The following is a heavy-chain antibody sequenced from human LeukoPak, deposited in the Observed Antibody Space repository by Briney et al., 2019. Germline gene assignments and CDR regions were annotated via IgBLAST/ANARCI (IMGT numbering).Heavy chain of an antibody. D-gene: IGHD3-10*01. CDR1: GFTFSSYW. CDR3: ARAYGSGRGNWFDP. V-gene: IGHV3-74*01. Sequence: GGSLRLSCAASGFTFSSYWMHWVRHPPGKGLGWGSRIHSDRSSTSYADSVEGRFTISRDNAKNTLYLQMNSLRAEGTAVYYCARAYGSGRGNWFDPWGQGTLVTVSS. CDR2: IHSDRSST. J-gene: IGHJ5*02.